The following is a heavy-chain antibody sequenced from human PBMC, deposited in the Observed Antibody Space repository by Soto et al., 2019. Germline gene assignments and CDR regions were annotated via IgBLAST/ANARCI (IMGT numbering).Heavy chain of an antibody. J-gene: IGHJ3*02. Sequence: QVQLQQWGAGLLKPAETLSPTCAVSGGSFNDFYWSWIRQPPGKGLEYIGEVDHNGGTTFNPSLRSRAAISLATSRSHFSLRLHSVTGAHTAVYYCARVNLYDRTGQGAFDIWGQGARVTVSS. V-gene: IGHV4-34*01. CDR3: ARVNLYDRTGQGAFDI. CDR1: GGSFNDFY. D-gene: IGHD3-22*01. CDR2: VDHNGGT.